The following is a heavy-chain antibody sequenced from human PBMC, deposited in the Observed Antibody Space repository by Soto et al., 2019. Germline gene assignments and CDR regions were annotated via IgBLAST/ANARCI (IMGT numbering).Heavy chain of an antibody. J-gene: IGHJ4*02. Sequence: QITLKESGPTLVKPTQTLTLTCTFSAFSLSTSGVGVGWIRQPPGKALEWRTFIYWDDDKRSSPSLKSRLTIPTDTSKNQVVLTMTNMDPVDTATYYCARLVAAGITYYFDSWGQGTLVTVSS. V-gene: IGHV2-5*02. D-gene: IGHD2-21*01. CDR1: AFSLSTSGVG. CDR2: IYWDDDK. CDR3: ARLVAAGITYYFDS.